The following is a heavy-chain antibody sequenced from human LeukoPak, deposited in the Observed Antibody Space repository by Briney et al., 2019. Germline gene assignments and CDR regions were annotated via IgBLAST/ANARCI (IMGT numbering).Heavy chain of an antibody. CDR3: ASGRWLQLGTFDY. CDR1: GGTSTSYG. CDR2: IIPILGIA. V-gene: IGHV1-69*04. Sequence: SVKVSCKASGGTSTSYGISWVRQAPGQGLEWMGKIIPILGIANYAQKFQGRVTFTADKSASTAYMELNSLTSEDTAVYYCASGRWLQLGTFDYWGQGTLVTVSS. D-gene: IGHD5-24*01. J-gene: IGHJ4*02.